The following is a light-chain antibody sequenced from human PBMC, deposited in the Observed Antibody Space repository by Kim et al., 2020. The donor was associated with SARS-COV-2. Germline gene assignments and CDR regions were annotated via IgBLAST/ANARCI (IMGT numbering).Light chain of an antibody. CDR1: RLGNKY. J-gene: IGLJ2*01. Sequence: SYELTQPPSVSVSPGQTATITCSGERLGNKYVCWYQQKPGQSPVLVIYQDTKRPSGIPEQFSGSSSGNTATLTIRGTQAVDEAKYYCQAWDSGTVFFGGGTQLTVL. CDR2: QDT. CDR3: QAWDSGTVF. V-gene: IGLV3-1*01.